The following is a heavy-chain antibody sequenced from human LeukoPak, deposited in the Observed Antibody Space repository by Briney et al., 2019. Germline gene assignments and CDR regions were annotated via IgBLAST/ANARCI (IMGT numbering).Heavy chain of an antibody. Sequence: GGSLRLSCAASGFTFSSYAMSWVRQAPGKGLEWVSAISGSGGSTYYADSVKGRFTISRDNSKNTLYLQMNSLRAEDTAAYYCAKRGYYDSSGYYYDYWGQGTLVTVSS. CDR2: ISGSGGST. J-gene: IGHJ4*02. V-gene: IGHV3-23*01. CDR1: GFTFSSYA. D-gene: IGHD3-22*01. CDR3: AKRGYYDSSGYYYDY.